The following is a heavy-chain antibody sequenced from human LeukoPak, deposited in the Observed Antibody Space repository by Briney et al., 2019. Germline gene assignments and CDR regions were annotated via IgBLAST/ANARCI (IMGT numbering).Heavy chain of an antibody. J-gene: IGHJ6*03. CDR2: SRNKLKSYTT. Sequence: QPGGSLRLSCAASGFTISDHYMDWVRQAPGKGLEWVGRSRNKLKSYTTEYAASVKGRFFISRDESQNSLFLQMNSLKTEDTAVYYCARVGWGSGWGDYYYYMDVWGKGTTVTVSS. CDR1: GFTISDHY. CDR3: ARVGWGSGWGDYYYYMDV. D-gene: IGHD6-19*01. V-gene: IGHV3-72*01.